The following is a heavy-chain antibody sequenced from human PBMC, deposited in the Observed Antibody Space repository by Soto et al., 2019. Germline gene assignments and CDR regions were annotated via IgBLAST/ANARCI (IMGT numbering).Heavy chain of an antibody. Sequence: GGSLRLSXAATGFSFRSSWMTWVRESPGKGLEWVANIKHDGSETFYVDSVEGRFTISRDNAKNSLYLQMDSLRAEDTAVYYCAREQIDHYYDNRGYYYIDYWGQGTLVTVSS. CDR2: IKHDGSET. J-gene: IGHJ4*02. V-gene: IGHV3-7*03. D-gene: IGHD3-22*01. CDR1: GFSFRSSW. CDR3: AREQIDHYYDNRGYYYIDY.